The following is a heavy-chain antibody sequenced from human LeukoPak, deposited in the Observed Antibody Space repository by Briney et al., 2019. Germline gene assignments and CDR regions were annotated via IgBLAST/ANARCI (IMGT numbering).Heavy chain of an antibody. CDR2: IYYSGST. V-gene: IGHV4-59*08. Sequence: SETLSLTCTVSGRSISSYYWSWIRQPPGKGLEWIGYIYYSGSTNYNPSLKSRVTISEDTSKNQFSLKLSSVTAADTAVYYCARHEIWNGYYYGMDVWGQGTTVTVSS. CDR1: GRSISSYY. CDR3: ARHEIWNGYYYGMDV. D-gene: IGHD1-1*01. J-gene: IGHJ6*02.